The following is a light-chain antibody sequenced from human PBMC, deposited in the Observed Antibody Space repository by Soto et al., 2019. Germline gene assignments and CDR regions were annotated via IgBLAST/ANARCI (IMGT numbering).Light chain of an antibody. CDR3: QQYGSSIT. Sequence: EMVLKQSPGTLSFSPGERATLSCRASQSVSSRYLAWYQQKPGQAPRLLIYGASSRATGIPDRFSGSGSGTDFTLTINRLEPEDFAVYYCQQYGSSITFGQGTRLEIK. CDR2: GAS. V-gene: IGKV3-20*01. CDR1: QSVSSRY. J-gene: IGKJ5*01.